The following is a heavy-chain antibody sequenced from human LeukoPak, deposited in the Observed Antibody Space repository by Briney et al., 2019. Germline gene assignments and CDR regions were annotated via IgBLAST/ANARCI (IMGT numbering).Heavy chain of an antibody. Sequence: ASETLSLTCTVSGGSIGSYYWSWIPQPPGKGLEWIGYIYYSGSTNYNPSLKSRVTISVDTSKNQFSPKLSSVTAADTAVYYCARQNFDLWGRGTLVTVSS. CDR2: IYYSGST. CDR1: GGSIGSYY. V-gene: IGHV4-59*01. J-gene: IGHJ2*01. CDR3: ARQNFDL.